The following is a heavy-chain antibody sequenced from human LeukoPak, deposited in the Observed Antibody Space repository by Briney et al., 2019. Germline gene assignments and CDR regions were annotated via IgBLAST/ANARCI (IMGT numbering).Heavy chain of an antibody. J-gene: IGHJ4*02. CDR1: GFTFSRLG. D-gene: IGHD6-13*01. V-gene: IGHV3-30*02. Sequence: GGSLRLSCAASGFTFSRLGMQWVRLAPGKGLEWVAVIHNDGTQGQYGNSVKGRFTISKDNSQSTLYLQMNSLRGEDTAIYSCAKDSRGGIAEAFFDAWGQGTLVTVSS. CDR3: AKDSRGGIAEAFFDA. CDR2: IHNDGTQG.